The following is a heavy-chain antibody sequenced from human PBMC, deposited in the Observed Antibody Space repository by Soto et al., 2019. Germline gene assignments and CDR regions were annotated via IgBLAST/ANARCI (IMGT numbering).Heavy chain of an antibody. CDR2: VSPIFETA. Sequence: QVQLVQSGAEVKKPGSSVKVSCEASGGAFSSYAISWVRQAPGQGLEWMGGVSPIFETAKYAQKFQGRVTITADKSTGIAYMGLSSLRSDDTAVYYCTRVVIPGFGSYYGMDVWGQGTTVTVSS. CDR1: GGAFSSYA. J-gene: IGHJ6*02. CDR3: TRVVIPGFGSYYGMDV. D-gene: IGHD3-16*02. V-gene: IGHV1-69*06.